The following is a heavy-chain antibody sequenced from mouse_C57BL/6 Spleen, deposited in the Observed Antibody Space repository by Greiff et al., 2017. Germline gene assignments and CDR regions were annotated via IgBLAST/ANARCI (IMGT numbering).Heavy chain of an antibody. CDR1: GFTFSSYA. Sequence: VKVVESGGGLVKPGGSLKLSCAASGFTFSSYAMSWVRQTPEKRLEWVATISDGGSYTYYPDNVKGRFTISRDNAENNLYLQMSHLKSEDTAMYYCARDTTVVGDYAMDYWRQGTSVIVSS. J-gene: IGHJ4*01. CDR2: ISDGGSYT. CDR3: ARDTTVVGDYAMDY. V-gene: IGHV5-4*01. D-gene: IGHD1-1*01.